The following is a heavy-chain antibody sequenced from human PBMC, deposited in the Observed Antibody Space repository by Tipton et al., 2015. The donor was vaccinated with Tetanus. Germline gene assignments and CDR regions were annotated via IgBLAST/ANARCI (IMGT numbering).Heavy chain of an antibody. CDR1: GGSINSGDYY. V-gene: IGHV4-30-4*01. Sequence: LRLSCTVSGGSINSGDYYWSWIRQSPGKGLEWIGYIYYSGNTHYNPSLKSRVSMSVDTSKNQFSLNMTSVTAADTAVYYCAMLPKHWLAHRCAPWGQGIQVTVSS. D-gene: IGHD6-19*01. J-gene: IGHJ5*02. CDR3: AMLPKHWLAHRCAP. CDR2: IYYSGNT.